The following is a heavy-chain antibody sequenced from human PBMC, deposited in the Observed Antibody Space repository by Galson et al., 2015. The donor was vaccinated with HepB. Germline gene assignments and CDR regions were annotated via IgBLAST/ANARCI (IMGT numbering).Heavy chain of an antibody. CDR2: ISSSRSYI. CDR1: GFTFSSSS. CDR3: ARGSEIDY. J-gene: IGHJ4*02. V-gene: IGHV3-21*01. Sequence: SLRLSCAASGFTFSSSSMNWVRQAPGKGLEWVSSISSSRSYIYYADSVKGRFTISRDNAKNSLYLQMNSLRAEDTAVYYCARGSEIDYWGQGTLVTVSS.